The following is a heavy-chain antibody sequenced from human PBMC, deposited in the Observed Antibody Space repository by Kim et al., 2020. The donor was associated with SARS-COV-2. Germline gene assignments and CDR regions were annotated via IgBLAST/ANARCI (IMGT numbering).Heavy chain of an antibody. CDR2: IKQDGSEK. Sequence: GGSLRLSCAASGFTFSSYWMSWVRQAPGKGLEWVANIKQDGSEKYYVDSVKGRFTIYRDNAKNSLYLQMNSLRAEDTAVYYCAREITVTPAPHYYYGMDVWGQGTTVTVSS. D-gene: IGHD4-17*01. J-gene: IGHJ6*02. CDR3: AREITVTPAPHYYYGMDV. V-gene: IGHV3-7*03. CDR1: GFTFSSYW.